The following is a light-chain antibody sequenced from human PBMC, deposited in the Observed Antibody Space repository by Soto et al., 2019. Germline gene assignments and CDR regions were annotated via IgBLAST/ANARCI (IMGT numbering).Light chain of an antibody. CDR1: QDINKN. Sequence: DSPISQSPSSLTTSVGDRVTITCQASQDINKNLIWYQQKPGKAPKLLIYDESDLETGVPSRFSGSGSGTGFTFTISSLQPEDFATYYCQQYESLPLTSGQPARLAI. V-gene: IGKV1-33*01. J-gene: IGKJ5*01. CDR2: DES. CDR3: QQYESLPLT.